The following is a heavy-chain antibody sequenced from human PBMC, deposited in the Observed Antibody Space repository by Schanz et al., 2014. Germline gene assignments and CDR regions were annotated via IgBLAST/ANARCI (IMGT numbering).Heavy chain of an antibody. Sequence: PGGSLRLSCAASGFTFSDYYMTWIRQAPGKGLEWVSDISDSGDSTHYADSVRGRFTISRDNAKNSLYLQMNSLRTDDTAMYYCARDPNTSAWLPYFDTWGQGSLVTVSS. CDR2: ISDSGDST. D-gene: IGHD6-19*01. CDR3: ARDPNTSAWLPYFDT. CDR1: GFTFSDYY. V-gene: IGHV3-11*06. J-gene: IGHJ4*02.